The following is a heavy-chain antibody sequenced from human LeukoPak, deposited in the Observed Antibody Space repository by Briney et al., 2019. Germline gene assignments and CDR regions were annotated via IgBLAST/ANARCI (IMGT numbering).Heavy chain of an antibody. CDR2: INHSGST. CDR3: ARASYSYDISGWVPFDY. CDR1: GVSFSGYY. J-gene: IGHJ4*02. D-gene: IGHD3-22*01. Sequence: PSETLSLTCAVYGVSFSGYYWSWLRQPPGKGLEWVGEINHSGSTNYNPSLKSRVTISVDTSKNQFSLRLSSVTAADTAVYYCARASYSYDISGWVPFDYWGQGTLVTVSS. V-gene: IGHV4-34*01.